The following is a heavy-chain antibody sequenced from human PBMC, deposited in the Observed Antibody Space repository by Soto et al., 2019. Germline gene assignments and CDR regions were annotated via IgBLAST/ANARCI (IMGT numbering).Heavy chain of an antibody. J-gene: IGHJ3*02. V-gene: IGHV4-59*08. CDR3: ARLYGLDAFDI. CDR2: IYYSGST. Sequence: QVQLQESGPGLVKPSETLSLTCTVSGGSINSYYWSWIRQPPGKGLEWIGYIYYSGSTNYNPSLKSRVTISVDTSKNQFSLKLSSVTAADTAVYYCARLYGLDAFDIWGQGTMDTFSS. CDR1: GGSINSYY. D-gene: IGHD3-16*02.